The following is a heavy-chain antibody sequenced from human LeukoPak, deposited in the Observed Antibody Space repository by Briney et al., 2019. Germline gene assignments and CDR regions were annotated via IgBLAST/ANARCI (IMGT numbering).Heavy chain of an antibody. CDR3: AKDRYADYPDALDY. CDR2: ISWNSGSI. CDR1: GFTFDDYA. V-gene: IGHV3-9*01. Sequence: SGGSLRLSCAASGFTFDDYAMHWVRQAPGKGLEWVSGISWNSGSIGYADSVKGRFTMSRDNAKNSLYLQMNSLRAEDTALYYCAKDRYADYPDALDYWGQGTLVTVSS. D-gene: IGHD4-17*01. J-gene: IGHJ4*02.